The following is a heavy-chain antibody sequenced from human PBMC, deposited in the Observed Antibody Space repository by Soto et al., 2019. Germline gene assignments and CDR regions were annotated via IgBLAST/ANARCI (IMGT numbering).Heavy chain of an antibody. Sequence: PSETLSLTCTVSGGSISSYYWSWIRQPPGKGLEWIGYIYYSGSTNYNPSLKSRVTISVDTSKNQFSLKLSSVTAADTAVYYCARGGPPLTTQNWFDPWGQGTLVTVSS. V-gene: IGHV4-59*01. CDR1: GGSISSYY. CDR3: ARGGPPLTTQNWFDP. J-gene: IGHJ5*02. D-gene: IGHD4-4*01. CDR2: IYYSGST.